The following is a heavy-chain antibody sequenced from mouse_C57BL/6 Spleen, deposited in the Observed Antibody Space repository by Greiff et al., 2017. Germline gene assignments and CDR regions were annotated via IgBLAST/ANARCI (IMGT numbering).Heavy chain of an antibody. CDR2: IRLKSDNYAT. CDR3: TEVTAVDFDD. D-gene: IGHD1-1*01. Sequence: EVKVEESGGGLVQPGGSMKLSCVASGFTFSNYWLNWVRQSPEKGLEWVAQIRLKSDNYATHYAESGKGRFNISREDYKSSVYLEMNNLRGEDTGIYYCTEVTAVDFDDWGQGTTLTVSS. J-gene: IGHJ2*01. V-gene: IGHV6-3*01. CDR1: GFTFSNYW.